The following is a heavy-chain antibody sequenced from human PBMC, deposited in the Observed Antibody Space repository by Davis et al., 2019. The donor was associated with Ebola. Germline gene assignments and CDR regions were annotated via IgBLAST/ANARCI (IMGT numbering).Heavy chain of an antibody. Sequence: ASVKVSCKASGYNFIDTWMHWARQAPGQGFEWMGCIDPNNGNTYYAQKFRGRVTMTSDTSISTLYMELSALTSDDTAFYYCATRTHSYFDYWGQGTLVTVSS. J-gene: IGHJ4*02. V-gene: IGHV1-2*02. CDR3: ATRTHSYFDY. CDR1: GYNFIDTW. CDR2: IDPNNGNT.